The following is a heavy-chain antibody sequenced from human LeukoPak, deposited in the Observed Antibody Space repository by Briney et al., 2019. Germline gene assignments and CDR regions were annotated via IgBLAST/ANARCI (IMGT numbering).Heavy chain of an antibody. Sequence: SETLSLTCTVSGGSISSYYWSWIRQPPGKGLEWIGYIYYSGSTNYNPSLKSRVTISVDTSKNQFSLKLSSVTAADTAVYYCARAGGSPEYFQHWGQGTLVTVSS. V-gene: IGHV4-59*01. CDR1: GGSISSYY. J-gene: IGHJ1*01. CDR3: ARAGGSPEYFQH. CDR2: IYYSGST. D-gene: IGHD1-26*01.